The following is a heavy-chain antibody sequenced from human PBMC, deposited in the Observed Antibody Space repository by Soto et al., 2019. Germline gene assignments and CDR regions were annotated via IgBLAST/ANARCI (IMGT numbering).Heavy chain of an antibody. V-gene: IGHV1-69*01. Sequence: QVQLVQAGAEVKKPGSSVKVSCKASGGTFSSYAISWVRQAPGQGLEWMGGIIPIFGTANYAQKFQGRVTITADESTSTAYMELSRLRSEDTAVYYCAVTVTTPYGMDVWGQGTTVTVSS. CDR3: AVTVTTPYGMDV. CDR1: GGTFSSYA. J-gene: IGHJ6*02. CDR2: IIPIFGTA. D-gene: IGHD4-17*01.